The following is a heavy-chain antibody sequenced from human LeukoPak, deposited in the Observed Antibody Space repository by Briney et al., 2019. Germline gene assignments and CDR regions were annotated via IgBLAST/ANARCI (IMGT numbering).Heavy chain of an antibody. J-gene: IGHJ4*02. CDR1: SFTSTYSD. D-gene: IGHD4-17*01. V-gene: IGHV1-18*01. CDR2: ISGYNGNT. CDR3: ARGSYGDYPYSFDY. Sequence: GASVKVSCKTSSFTSTYSDITWVRQAPGQGLEWMGWISGYNGNTKYAQNFQGRVTMTTDTYTSTAYMELRSLTSDDTAVYYCARGSYGDYPYSFDYWGQGTLVTVSS.